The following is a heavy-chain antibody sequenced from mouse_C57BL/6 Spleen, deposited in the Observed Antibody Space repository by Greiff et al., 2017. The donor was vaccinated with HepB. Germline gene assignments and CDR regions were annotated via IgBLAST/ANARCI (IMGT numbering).Heavy chain of an antibody. CDR1: GYTFTSYG. CDR2: IYPRSGNT. D-gene: IGHD2-4*01. CDR3: ARWYDYDRYAMDY. Sequence: VQVVESGAELARPGASVKLSCKASGYTFTSYGISWVKQRTGQGLEWIGEIYPRSGNTYYNEKFKGKATLTADKSSSTAYMELRSLTSEDSAVYFCARWYDYDRYAMDYWGQGTSVTVSS. V-gene: IGHV1-81*01. J-gene: IGHJ4*01.